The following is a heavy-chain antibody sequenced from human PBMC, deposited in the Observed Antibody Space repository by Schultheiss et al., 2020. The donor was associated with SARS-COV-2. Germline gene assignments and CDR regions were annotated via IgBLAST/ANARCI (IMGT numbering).Heavy chain of an antibody. V-gene: IGHV4-34*01. CDR1: GGSFSGYY. D-gene: IGHD2-2*02. CDR3: ARRYCSGTSCYTARWYYYMDV. Sequence: SQTLSLTCAVYGGSFSGYYWSWIRQPPGKGLEWIGEINHSGSTNYNPSLKSRVTISVDTSKNQFSLKLNSVTPADTAVYHCARRYCSGTSCYTARWYYYMDVWGKGTTVTVSS. J-gene: IGHJ6*03. CDR2: INHSGST.